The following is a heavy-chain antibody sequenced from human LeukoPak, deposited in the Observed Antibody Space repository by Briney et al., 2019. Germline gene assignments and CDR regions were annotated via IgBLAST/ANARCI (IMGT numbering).Heavy chain of an antibody. CDR2: ISAYNGNT. Sequence: ASVKVSCKTSGYTFTSYGISWVRQAPGQGLEWMGWISAYNGNTNYAQKLQGRVTMTTDTSTSTAYMELRSLRSDDTAVYYCAREEDTMIVVAGGFDIWGQGTMVTVSS. J-gene: IGHJ3*02. V-gene: IGHV1-18*01. CDR3: AREEDTMIVVAGGFDI. D-gene: IGHD3-22*01. CDR1: GYTFTSYG.